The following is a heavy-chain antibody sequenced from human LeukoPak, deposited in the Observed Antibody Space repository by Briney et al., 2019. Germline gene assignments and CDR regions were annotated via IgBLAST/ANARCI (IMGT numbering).Heavy chain of an antibody. D-gene: IGHD4-17*01. Sequence: SETLSLTCTVSGASISNYYWSWIRQPPGKGLEWIGYIYHSGSTYYNPSLKSRVTISVDTSKNQFSLKLSSVTAADTAVYYCARGKFGDYVDFDYWGQGTLVTVSS. V-gene: IGHV4-59*01. CDR3: ARGKFGDYVDFDY. CDR2: IYHSGST. J-gene: IGHJ4*02. CDR1: GASISNYY.